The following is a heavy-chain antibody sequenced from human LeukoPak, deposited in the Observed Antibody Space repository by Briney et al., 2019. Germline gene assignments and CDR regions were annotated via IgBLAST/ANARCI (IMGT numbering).Heavy chain of an antibody. Sequence: ASVKVSCKASGYTFTSYGISWVRQAPGQGLEWMGWISAYNGNTNYAQKLQGRVTMTTDTSTSTAYMELRSLRSDDTAVYYCARDQGRPVPGGVFPFFGVVTPPRGMDVWGQGPTVTVS. CDR2: ISAYNGNT. CDR1: GYTFTSYG. V-gene: IGHV1-18*01. J-gene: IGHJ6*02. CDR3: ARDQGRPVPGGVFPFFGVVTPPRGMDV. D-gene: IGHD3-3*01.